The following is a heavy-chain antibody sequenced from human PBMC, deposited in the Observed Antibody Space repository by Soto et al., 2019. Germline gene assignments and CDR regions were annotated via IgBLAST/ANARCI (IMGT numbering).Heavy chain of an antibody. CDR3: ARGGSSTTPRRFDP. D-gene: IGHD2-15*01. J-gene: IGHJ5*02. CDR2: INAGNGNT. CDR1: GYTFTSYA. Sequence: GXPLKVSFKASGYTFTSYAIPLVRQAPGQRLEWMGWINAGNGNTKYSQKFQGRVTITRDTSASTAYMELSSLRSEDTDVYYCARGGSSTTPRRFDPWGQGTLVTVYS. V-gene: IGHV1-3*01.